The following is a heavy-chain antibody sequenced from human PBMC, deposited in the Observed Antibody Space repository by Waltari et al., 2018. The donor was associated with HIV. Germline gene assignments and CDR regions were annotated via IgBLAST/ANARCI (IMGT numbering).Heavy chain of an antibody. D-gene: IGHD6-13*01. CDR2: ISYDESNK. CDR1: GFTFSSYA. Sequence: QVQLVESGGGVVQPGRSLSLSCSASGFTFSSYAMHLVLHAPGRGLEWVAVISYDESNKDYADSVKGRFTISRDNSKNTLYLQMNSLRAEDTAVYYCARDYSSSWSEYYYGMDVWGQGPTVTVSS. J-gene: IGHJ6*02. V-gene: IGHV3-30*01. CDR3: ARDYSSSWSEYYYGMDV.